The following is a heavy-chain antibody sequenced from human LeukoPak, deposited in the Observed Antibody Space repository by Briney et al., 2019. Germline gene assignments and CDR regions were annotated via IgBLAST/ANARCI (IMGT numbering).Heavy chain of an antibody. CDR2: INPNSGDT. Sequence: ASLKVSCKASGYTFTGHYIHWVRHAPGQGLEWMGWINPNSGDTHYAQNFQGRVTMTRDTSISTAYMELSRLRSDDTAMYYCARGSTVGATEYLGFDYWGQGTPVTVFS. CDR3: ARGSTVGATEYLGFDY. CDR1: GYTFTGHY. V-gene: IGHV1-2*02. J-gene: IGHJ4*02. D-gene: IGHD1-26*01.